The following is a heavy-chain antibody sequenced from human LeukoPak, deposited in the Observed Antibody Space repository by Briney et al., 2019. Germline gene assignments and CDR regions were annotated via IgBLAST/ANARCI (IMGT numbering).Heavy chain of an antibody. J-gene: IGHJ4*02. CDR2: VSGDGGTT. CDR3: AKSHFPDIATAAVGTY. CDR1: GFTFEDYA. V-gene: IGHV3-43*02. D-gene: IGHD6-13*01. Sequence: GGSLRLSCAASGFTFEDYAMHWVRRAPGKGLEGVSLVSGDGGTTYYADSAKGRFTISRDNSKNSLYVHMNSLRTEDTALYYCAKSHFPDIATAAVGTYWGQGTLVTVSS.